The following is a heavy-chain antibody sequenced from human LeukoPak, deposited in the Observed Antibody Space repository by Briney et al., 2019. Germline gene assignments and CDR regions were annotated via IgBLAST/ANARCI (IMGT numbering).Heavy chain of an antibody. Sequence: SQTLSLTCAVSGGSISSGGYSWSWIRQPPGKGLEWIGYIYHSGSTYYNPSLKSRVTISVDRSKNQFSLKLSSVTAADTAVYYCASRYFDWSYYFDYWGQGTLVTVSS. V-gene: IGHV4-30-2*01. J-gene: IGHJ4*02. CDR3: ASRYFDWSYYFDY. CDR1: GGSISSGGYS. D-gene: IGHD3-9*01. CDR2: IYHSGST.